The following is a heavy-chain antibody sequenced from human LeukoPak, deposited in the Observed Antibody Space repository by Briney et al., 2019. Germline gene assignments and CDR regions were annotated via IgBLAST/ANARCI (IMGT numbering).Heavy chain of an antibody. CDR2: IYYSGST. J-gene: IGHJ1*01. Sequence: NPSETLSLTCTVSGGSISSYYWSWIRQPPGKGLEWIGYIYYSGSTNYNPSLKSRVTISVDTSKNQFSLKLSSVTAADTAVYYCARDGYYYDSSGFLPFQHWGQGTLVTVSS. CDR3: ARDGYYYDSSGFLPFQH. D-gene: IGHD3-22*01. CDR1: GGSISSYY. V-gene: IGHV4-59*01.